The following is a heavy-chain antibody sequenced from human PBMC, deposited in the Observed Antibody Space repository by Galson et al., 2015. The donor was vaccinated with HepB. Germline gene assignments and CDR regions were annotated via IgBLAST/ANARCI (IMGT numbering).Heavy chain of an antibody. CDR2: IWYDGSNE. J-gene: IGHJ3*02. D-gene: IGHD3-22*01. CDR3: ARSQSSGYPDAFDI. Sequence: RQAPGKGLEWVAVIWYDGSNEYYADSEKGRFTISRDNSKNTLDLQMNSLRAEDTAIYYCARSQSSGYPDAFDIWGQGTMVTVSS. V-gene: IGHV3-33*01.